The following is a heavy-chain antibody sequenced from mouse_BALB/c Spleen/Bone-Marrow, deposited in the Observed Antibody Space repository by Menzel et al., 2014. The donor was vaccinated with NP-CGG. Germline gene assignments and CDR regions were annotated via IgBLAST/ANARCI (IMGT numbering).Heavy chain of an antibody. CDR2: ISGGGSDT. D-gene: IGHD1-1*01. CDR3: ASITTVAY. Sequence: DVMLVESGGGLVKPGGSLKLSCAVSGFTLSSYGMSWVRQTPEKRLEWVAIISGGGSDTYYLGSVKGRFTISRYKAKNDLYLQMSSLRSEDTALYYCASITTVAYWGQGTLVTVSA. J-gene: IGHJ3*01. V-gene: IGHV5-9-2*01. CDR1: GFTLSSYG.